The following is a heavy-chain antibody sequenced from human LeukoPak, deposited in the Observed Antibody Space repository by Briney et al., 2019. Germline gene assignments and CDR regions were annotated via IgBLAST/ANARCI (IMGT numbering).Heavy chain of an antibody. CDR1: GGSISSYY. CDR2: IYTSGST. Sequence: SETLSLTCTVSGGSISSYYWSWIRQPAGKELEWIGRIYTSGSTNYNPSLKSRVTMSVDTSKSQFSLKLTSVTAADTAVYYCARARYYGSGNELIDYWGQGALVTVSS. J-gene: IGHJ4*02. D-gene: IGHD3-10*01. V-gene: IGHV4-4*07. CDR3: ARARYYGSGNELIDY.